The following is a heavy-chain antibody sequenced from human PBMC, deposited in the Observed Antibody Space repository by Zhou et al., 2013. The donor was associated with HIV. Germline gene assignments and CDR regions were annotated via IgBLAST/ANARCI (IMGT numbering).Heavy chain of an antibody. D-gene: IGHD3-10*01. V-gene: IGHV1-46*01. CDR1: GYTFTDYF. CDR2: INPSSGST. CDR3: ARDRRRYYYGSGSYYGFDY. Sequence: QVQLVQSGAEVKKPGASVKVSCKSSGYTFTDYFMYWVRQAPGHGLEWMGMINPSSGSTSYAQKFQGRVTMTRDTSTSTVYMELSSLRSEDTAVYYCARDRRRYYYGSGSYYGFDYWGQGTLVTVSS. J-gene: IGHJ4*02.